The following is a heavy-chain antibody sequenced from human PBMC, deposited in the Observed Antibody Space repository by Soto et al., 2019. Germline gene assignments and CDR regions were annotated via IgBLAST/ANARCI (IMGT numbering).Heavy chain of an antibody. D-gene: IGHD6-13*01. CDR3: ASTSSSWKIFDY. J-gene: IGHJ4*02. V-gene: IGHV1-46*01. Sequence: ASVKVSCKASGYTFTSYYMHWVRQAPGQGLEWMGIINPSGGSTSYAQKFQGRVTMTRDTSTSTVYMELSSLRSEDTAVYYCASTSSSWKIFDYWGQGTLVTVSS. CDR2: INPSGGST. CDR1: GYTFTSYY.